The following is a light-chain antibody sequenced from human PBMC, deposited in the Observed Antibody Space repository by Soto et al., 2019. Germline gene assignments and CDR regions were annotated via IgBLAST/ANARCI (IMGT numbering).Light chain of an antibody. J-gene: IGKJ2*01. CDR2: GAS. V-gene: IGKV3-15*01. CDR3: QQYNNWPSMYT. CDR1: QSVSSN. Sequence: EIVMTQSPATLSVSPGERATLSCRASQSVSSNLAWYQQKPGQAPRLLIYGASTRATGIPARFSGSGSGTEFTLTISSLHSEDFAVYYCQQYNNWPSMYTFGQGTKLEIK.